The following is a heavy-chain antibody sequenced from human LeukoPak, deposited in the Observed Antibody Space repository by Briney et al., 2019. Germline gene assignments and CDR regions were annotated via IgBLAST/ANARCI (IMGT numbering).Heavy chain of an antibody. D-gene: IGHD3-22*01. CDR2: INHSGST. Sequence: SETLSLTCAVYGGSFSGYYWSWIRQPPGKGLEWIGEINHSGSTNYNPSLKSRVTISVGTSKNQFSLKLSSVTAADTAVYYCARAHYYDSSGLGYWGQGTLVTVSS. V-gene: IGHV4-34*01. J-gene: IGHJ4*02. CDR3: ARAHYYDSSGLGY. CDR1: GGSFSGYY.